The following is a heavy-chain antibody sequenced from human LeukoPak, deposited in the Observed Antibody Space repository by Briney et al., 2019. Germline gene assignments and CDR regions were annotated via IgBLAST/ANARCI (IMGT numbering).Heavy chain of an antibody. CDR3: ARDGKWLTLYYFDY. CDR2: IYSSGST. V-gene: IGHV4-4*07. CDR1: GASISAYS. Sequence: PSETLTLTCTASGASISAYSWSWIRQPAGKGLEWIGRIYSSGSTNYNPSLKSRVTMSVDTSKNQFSLKLSSVTAADTAVYYCARDGKWLTLYYFDYWGQGTLVTVSS. J-gene: IGHJ4*02. D-gene: IGHD3-22*01.